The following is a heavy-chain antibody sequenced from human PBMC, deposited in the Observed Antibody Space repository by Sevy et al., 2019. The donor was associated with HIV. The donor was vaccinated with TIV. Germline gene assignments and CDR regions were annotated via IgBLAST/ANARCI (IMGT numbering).Heavy chain of an antibody. CDR3: ARALNSSGWFRFDY. CDR2: IIPIFGTA. D-gene: IGHD6-19*01. Sequence: ASVKVSCKASGGTFSSYTISWVRQAPGQGLEWMGGIIPIFGTANYAQKFQGRVTITADESTSTAYMELSSLRSEDTAVYYCARALNSSGWFRFDYWGQGTLVTVSS. V-gene: IGHV1-69*13. J-gene: IGHJ4*02. CDR1: GGTFSSYT.